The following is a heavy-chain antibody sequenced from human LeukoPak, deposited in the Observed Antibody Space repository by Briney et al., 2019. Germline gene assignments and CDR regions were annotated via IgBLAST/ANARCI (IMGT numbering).Heavy chain of an antibody. Sequence: GGSLRLSCAGSGFTFSSYEMNWVRQAPGKGLEWVSAISSSGSTIYYADSVKGRFTISRDNAKNTLFLQMNGLRADDTAVYYCARDREMTNTAFDIWGRGTMVTVSS. CDR3: ARDREMTNTAFDI. J-gene: IGHJ3*02. D-gene: IGHD5-24*01. CDR1: GFTFSSYE. V-gene: IGHV3-48*03. CDR2: ISSSGSTI.